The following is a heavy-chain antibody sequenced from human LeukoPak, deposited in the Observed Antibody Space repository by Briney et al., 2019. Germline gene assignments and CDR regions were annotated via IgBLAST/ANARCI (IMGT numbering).Heavy chain of an antibody. J-gene: IGHJ4*02. Sequence: PGGSLRPSCAASGFTFSSYGMHWVRQAPGKGLEWVAVISYDGSNKYYADSVKGRFTISRDNSKNTLYLQMNSLRAEDTAVYYCAKGGAYSGSYIHDPPFDYWGRGTLVTVSS. V-gene: IGHV3-30*18. CDR1: GFTFSSYG. D-gene: IGHD1-26*01. CDR2: ISYDGSNK. CDR3: AKGGAYSGSYIHDPPFDY.